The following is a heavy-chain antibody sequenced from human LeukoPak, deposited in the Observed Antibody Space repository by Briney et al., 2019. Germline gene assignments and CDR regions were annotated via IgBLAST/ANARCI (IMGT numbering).Heavy chain of an antibody. CDR2: INPSGGGT. J-gene: IGHJ4*02. D-gene: IGHD2-2*01. V-gene: IGHV1-46*01. CDR3: ARAGESRDIVVVPAAPFDY. Sequence: ASVKVSCKASGYTFTSYYMHWVRQAPGQGLEWMGIINPSGGGTSYAQKFQGRVTMTRDTSTSTVYMELSSLRSEDTAVYYCARAGESRDIVVVPAAPFDYWGQGTLVTVSS. CDR1: GYTFTSYY.